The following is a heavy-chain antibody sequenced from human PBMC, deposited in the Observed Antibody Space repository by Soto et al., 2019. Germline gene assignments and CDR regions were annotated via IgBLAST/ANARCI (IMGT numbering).Heavy chain of an antibody. V-gene: IGHV3-48*02. J-gene: IGHJ4*02. CDR1: GFAFPSFT. Sequence: EVQLVESGGGLVQPGGSLRLACVASGFAFPSFTMNWVRQAPGKGLEWLSYIDSSGSTIYYADSVKGRFTISRDNAKNSPLLQMNSLRDEDSAVYYCAEDWRIAVASSKWGQGILVTVSS. D-gene: IGHD6-19*01. CDR2: IDSSGSTI. CDR3: AEDWRIAVASSK.